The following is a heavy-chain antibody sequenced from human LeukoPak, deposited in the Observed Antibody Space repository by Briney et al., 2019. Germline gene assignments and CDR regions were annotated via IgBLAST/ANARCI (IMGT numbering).Heavy chain of an antibody. D-gene: IGHD3-9*01. J-gene: IGHJ6*03. Sequence: SETLSLTCTVSGGSISSYYWSWIRQPPGKGLEWIGYIYYSGSTNYNPSLKSRVTISVDTSKNQFSLKLSSVTAADTAVYYCARVSWGYDISSYYYYYMDVWGKGTTVTVSS. CDR2: IYYSGST. CDR3: ARVSWGYDISSYYYYYMDV. CDR1: GGSISSYY. V-gene: IGHV4-59*01.